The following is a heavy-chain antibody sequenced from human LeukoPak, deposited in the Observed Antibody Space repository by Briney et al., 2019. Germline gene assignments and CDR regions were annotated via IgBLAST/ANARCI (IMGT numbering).Heavy chain of an antibody. CDR1: GGSISSGGYS. V-gene: IGHV4-30-2*01. CDR2: IYHSGST. J-gene: IGHJ5*02. CDR3: ARAHGGKGFWFDP. D-gene: IGHD4-23*01. Sequence: PSQTLSLTCAVSGGSISSGGYSWSWIRQPPGKGLEWIGYIYHSGSTYYNPSLKSRVTISVDRSKNQFSLKLSSVTAADTVVYYCARAHGGKGFWFDPWGQGTLVTVSS.